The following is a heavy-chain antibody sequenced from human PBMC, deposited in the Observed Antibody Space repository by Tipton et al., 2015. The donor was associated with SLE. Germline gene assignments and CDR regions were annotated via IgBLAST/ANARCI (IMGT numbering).Heavy chain of an antibody. J-gene: IGHJ3*02. CDR1: GGSFSGFF. D-gene: IGHD2-15*01. Sequence: TLSLTCAVYGGSFSGFFWSGVRQPPGKGLEWVGEINHSGSTTYKPSLKSRVTISVDTSKNQFSLKLSSVTAADTAVYYCVSSDCSGGSCYSKGHACDIWGQGTMVTVSS. CDR2: INHSGST. V-gene: IGHV4-34*01. CDR3: VSSDCSGGSCYSKGHACDI.